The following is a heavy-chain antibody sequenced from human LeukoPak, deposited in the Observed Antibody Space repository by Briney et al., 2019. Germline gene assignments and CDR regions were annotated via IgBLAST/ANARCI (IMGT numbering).Heavy chain of an antibody. CDR1: GFTFSSYS. D-gene: IGHD3-10*01. J-gene: IGHJ6*03. CDR2: ISSSSSYI. Sequence: GGSLRLSCAVSGFTFSSYSMNWVRQAPGKGLEWVSSISSSSSYIYYADSVKGRFTISRDNAKNSLYLQMNSLRAEDTAVYYCARGSVTMVRGVTNYMDVWGKGTTVTVSS. V-gene: IGHV3-21*01. CDR3: ARGSVTMVRGVTNYMDV.